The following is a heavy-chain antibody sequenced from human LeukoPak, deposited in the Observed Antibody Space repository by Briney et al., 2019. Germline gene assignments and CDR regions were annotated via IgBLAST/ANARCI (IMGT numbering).Heavy chain of an antibody. V-gene: IGHV4-38-2*01. CDR1: GYSISSGYY. CDR2: IYHSGST. J-gene: IGHJ3*02. D-gene: IGHD6-13*01. Sequence: SETLSLTCAVSGYSISSGYYWGWIRQPPGKGPEWIGSIYHSGSTYYKPSLKSRVTISVDTSKNQFSLKLSSVTAADTAVYYCARASIAAAVPFDAFDIWGQGTMVTVSS. CDR3: ARASIAAAVPFDAFDI.